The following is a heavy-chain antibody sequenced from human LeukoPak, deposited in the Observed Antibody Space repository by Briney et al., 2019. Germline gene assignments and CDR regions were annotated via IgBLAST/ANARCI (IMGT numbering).Heavy chain of an antibody. D-gene: IGHD7-27*01. CDR2: IYYSGST. Sequence: PSENLFLHRTVSGGSISSGDYDWSWIPPPPGKGLEWVGYIYYSGSTYYNPSLKSRVTISVDTSKNQFSLKLSSVTAADTAVYYCTSLGDENWGSEIDYWGQGTLVTVSS. CDR1: GGSISSGDYD. J-gene: IGHJ4*02. CDR3: TSLGDENWGSEIDY. V-gene: IGHV4-30-4*08.